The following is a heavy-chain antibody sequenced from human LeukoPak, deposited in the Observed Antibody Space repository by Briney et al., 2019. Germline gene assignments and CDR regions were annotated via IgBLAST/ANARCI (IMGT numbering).Heavy chain of an antibody. Sequence: GGSLRLSCAASGFTFNNYGMSWVRQAPGKGLEWVSTITGSGTTTYYADSVKGRFTISRDNSKNTLYLQMNSLRAEDTAVYYCAKGDYYYYYYMDVWGKGTTVTISS. V-gene: IGHV3-23*01. CDR1: GFTFNNYG. CDR2: ITGSGTTT. J-gene: IGHJ6*03. CDR3: AKGDYYYYYYMDV.